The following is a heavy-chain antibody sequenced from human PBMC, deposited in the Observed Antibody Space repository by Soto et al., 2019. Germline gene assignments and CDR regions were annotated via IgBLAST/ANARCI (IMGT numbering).Heavy chain of an antibody. D-gene: IGHD3-10*01. Sequence: VGSLRLSCTASGFTFSDYAMAWVRQAPGKGLEWVSTISGGSSVTYYGDSVKGRFTISRDNAKKTLFLQLNRLSAEDTATYYCAKVLSKNYYYPFDFWGQGTQVTVSS. CDR2: ISGGSSVT. J-gene: IGHJ4*02. CDR3: AKVLSKNYYYPFDF. CDR1: GFTFSDYA. V-gene: IGHV3-23*01.